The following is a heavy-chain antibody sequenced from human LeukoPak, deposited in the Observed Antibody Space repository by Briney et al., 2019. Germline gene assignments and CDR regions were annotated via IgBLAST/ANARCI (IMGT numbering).Heavy chain of an antibody. CDR1: GFTFSTHA. V-gene: IGHV3-23*01. CDR3: ARDDIAAAGPDY. J-gene: IGHJ4*02. D-gene: IGHD6-13*01. CDR2: ISGDSVYT. Sequence: GGSLRLSCAASGFTFSTHAMRWVRQAPGKGPECISGISGDSVYTYYADSVKGRFTISRDNSANTLFLQMNSLRAEDTAVYYCARDDIAAAGPDYWGQGTLVTVSS.